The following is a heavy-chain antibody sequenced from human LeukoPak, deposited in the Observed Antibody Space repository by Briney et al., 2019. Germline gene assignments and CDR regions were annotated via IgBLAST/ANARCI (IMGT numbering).Heavy chain of an antibody. CDR2: INPNSGGT. Sequence: GASVKVSCKASGYTFTGYYMHWVRQAPGQGLEWMGWINPNSGGTNYTEKFQGRVTMTRDTSISTAYMELSSLRSDDTAVYYCARGSPPVDAFDIWGQGTMVTVSS. CDR3: ARGSPPVDAFDI. CDR1: GYTFTGYY. J-gene: IGHJ3*02. V-gene: IGHV1-2*02.